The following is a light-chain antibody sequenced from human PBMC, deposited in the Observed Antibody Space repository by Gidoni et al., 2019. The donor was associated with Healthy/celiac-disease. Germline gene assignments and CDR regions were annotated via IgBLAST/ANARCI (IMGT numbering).Light chain of an antibody. CDR1: QSISSY. Sequence: DIQMTQSPSSLSASGRDRVTIACRASQSISSYLNWYQQKPGKAPKLLIYAAASLQSGVPSRCSGSGSGTDFTLTISSLQPEDFATYYCQQSYSTPPTFGGGTKVEIK. CDR2: AAA. V-gene: IGKV1-39*01. J-gene: IGKJ4*01. CDR3: QQSYSTPPT.